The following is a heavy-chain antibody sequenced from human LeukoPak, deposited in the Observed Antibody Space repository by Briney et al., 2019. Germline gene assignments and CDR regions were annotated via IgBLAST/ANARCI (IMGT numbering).Heavy chain of an antibody. V-gene: IGHV3-20*01. J-gene: IGHJ4*02. CDR3: VRRIYVWGSYRTVYYFDY. CDR1: GFPFDDYG. CDR2: INWMGDKT. D-gene: IGHD3-16*02. Sequence: GGSLRLSCAASGFPFDDYGMAWVRQAPGKGLEWVYDINWMGDKTGYADSVKGRFTISRGNAENSLFLQLDSLRVDDTALYHCVRRIYVWGSYRTVYYFDYWGQGILVTVSS.